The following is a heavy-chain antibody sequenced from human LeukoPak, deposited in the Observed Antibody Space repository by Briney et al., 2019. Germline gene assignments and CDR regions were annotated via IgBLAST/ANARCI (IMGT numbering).Heavy chain of an antibody. D-gene: IGHD5-12*01. Sequence: SETLSLTCAVSGGPLISYYWSWLRQPPGKGLEWIGFIYYRGSTNYNPSLESRVTISVDTSKNRFSLKLSSVTAADTAVYYCARDRYSGYDGFGAFDIWGQGTMVTVSS. CDR1: GGPLISYY. V-gene: IGHV4-59*01. J-gene: IGHJ3*02. CDR2: IYYRGST. CDR3: ARDRYSGYDGFGAFDI.